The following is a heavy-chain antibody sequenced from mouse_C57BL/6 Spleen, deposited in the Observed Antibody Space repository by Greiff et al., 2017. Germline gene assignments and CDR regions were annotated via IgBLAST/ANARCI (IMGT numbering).Heavy chain of an antibody. V-gene: IGHV14-2*01. J-gene: IGHJ2*01. CDR1: GFNIKDYY. CDR3: ARTTVVATDY. CDR2: IDPEDGET. Sequence: EVQLQQSGAELVKPGASVKLSCTASGFNIKDYYMHWVKQRTEQGLEWIGRIDPEDGETKYAPNFQGKATITADTSSNTAYLQLSSLTSEDTAVYYCARTTVVATDYWGQGTTLTVSS. D-gene: IGHD1-1*01.